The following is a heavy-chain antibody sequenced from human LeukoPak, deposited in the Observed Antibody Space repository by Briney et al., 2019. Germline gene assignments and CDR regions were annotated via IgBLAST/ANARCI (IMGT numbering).Heavy chain of an antibody. CDR1: GGSISSGGYY. D-gene: IGHD4-17*01. CDR3: ARGTTVTRGAFDY. V-gene: IGHV4-30-2*01. CDR2: IYRSGST. J-gene: IGHJ4*02. Sequence: PSETLSLTCTVSGGSISSGGYYWSWIRQPPGKGLEWIGYIYRSGSTYYNPSLKSRVTISVDRSKNQFSLKLSSVTAADTAVYYCARGTTVTRGAFDYWGQGTLVTVSS.